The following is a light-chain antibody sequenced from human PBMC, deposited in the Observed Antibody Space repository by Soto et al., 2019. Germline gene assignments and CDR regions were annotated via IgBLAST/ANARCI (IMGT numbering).Light chain of an antibody. Sequence: SYELTQPPSVSVAPGQTARSTGGGNNIGRKSVHWYQQKPGRAPVLVVYDDSDRPSGITERFSGSNSGNTATLTISRVEAGDESDYYCQVWDSSSDASVFGGGTKVTVL. CDR2: DDS. J-gene: IGLJ3*02. CDR1: NIGRKS. V-gene: IGLV3-21*02. CDR3: QVWDSSSDASV.